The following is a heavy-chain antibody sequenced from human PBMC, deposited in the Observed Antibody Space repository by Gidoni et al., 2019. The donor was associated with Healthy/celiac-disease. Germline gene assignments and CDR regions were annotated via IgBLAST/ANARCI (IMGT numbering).Heavy chain of an antibody. D-gene: IGHD3-3*01. CDR3: ARETIFGVVIPGY. V-gene: IGHV3-21*01. CDR2: ISSSSSYI. J-gene: IGHJ4*02. Sequence: EVQLVESGGGLVKPGGSLRLSCAASGFTFSSYSMNWVRQAPGKGLEWVSSISSSSSYIYYADSVKGRFTISRDNAKNSLYLQMNSLRAEDTAVYYCARETIFGVVIPGYWGQGTLVTVSS. CDR1: GFTFSSYS.